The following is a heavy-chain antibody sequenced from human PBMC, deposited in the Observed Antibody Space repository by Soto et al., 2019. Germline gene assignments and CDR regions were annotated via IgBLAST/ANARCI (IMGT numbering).Heavy chain of an antibody. J-gene: IGHJ4*01. CDR1: GFTFSDYY. D-gene: IGHD3-22*01. CDR3: ASLPQGYYDRSGRLVDY. CDR2: ISAGGSDI. V-gene: IGHV3-11*01. Sequence: LRLSCASSGFTFSDYYMSWIRQAPGKGLEWVAYISAGGSDIYYGDSVKGRFTVSRDNTKKSLYLQMSNLRADDTAIYYCASLPQGYYDRSGRLVDYWGHGTLVTVSS.